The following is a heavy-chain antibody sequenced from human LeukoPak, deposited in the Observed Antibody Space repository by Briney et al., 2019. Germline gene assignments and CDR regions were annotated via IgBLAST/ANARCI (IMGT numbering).Heavy chain of an antibody. CDR1: GFTVSSHY. D-gene: IGHD6-19*01. CDR2: ISSTGGST. CDR3: ARGYSSLDP. Sequence: GGSLRLSCAASGFTVSSHYMSWVRQAPGKGLEWVSGISSTGGSTYYADSVKGRFTISRDNSKNTLYLQMNSLTAEDTAVYYCARGYSSLDPWGQGTLVTVSS. J-gene: IGHJ5*02. V-gene: IGHV3-23*01.